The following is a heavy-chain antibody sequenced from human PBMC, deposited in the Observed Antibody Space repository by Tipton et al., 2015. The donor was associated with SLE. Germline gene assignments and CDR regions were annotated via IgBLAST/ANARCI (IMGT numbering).Heavy chain of an antibody. J-gene: IGHJ5*02. CDR2: ISSSGSTI. CDR3: ARDFSMMGHNWFDP. Sequence: SLRLSCAASGFTFSDYYMSWIRQAPGKGLEWVSYISSSGSTIYYADSVKGRFTISRANAKNSLYLQMNSLRAEDTAVYYCARDFSMMGHNWFDPWGQGTLVTVSS. CDR1: GFTFSDYY. V-gene: IGHV3-11*04. D-gene: IGHD3-3*02.